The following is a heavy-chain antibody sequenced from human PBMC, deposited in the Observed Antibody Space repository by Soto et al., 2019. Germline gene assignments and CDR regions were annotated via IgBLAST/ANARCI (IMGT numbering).Heavy chain of an antibody. J-gene: IGHJ5*02. V-gene: IGHV4-31*03. Sequence: QVQLQESGPGLVKPSQTLSLTCTVSGGSISSGGYYWSWIRQHPGKGLEWIGYIYYSGSTYYNPSLKSRVTISVDTSKNQFSLKLSSVTAADTAVYYCARGVFRGVIISGWFDPWGQGTLVTVSS. D-gene: IGHD3-10*01. CDR2: IYYSGST. CDR3: ARGVFRGVIISGWFDP. CDR1: GGSISSGGYY.